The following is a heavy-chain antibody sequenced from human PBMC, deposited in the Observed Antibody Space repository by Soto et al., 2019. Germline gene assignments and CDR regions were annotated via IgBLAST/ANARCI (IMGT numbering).Heavy chain of an antibody. Sequence: SETLSLTCAVYGGSFSGYYWSWIRQPPGKGLEWIGEINHSGSTNYNPPLKSRVTISVDTSKNQFSLKLSSVTAADTAVYYCARKTYYYGSGSYWRGQYHYGMDVWGQGTTVTVSS. CDR2: INHSGST. D-gene: IGHD3-10*01. J-gene: IGHJ6*02. V-gene: IGHV4-34*01. CDR3: ARKTYYYGSGSYWRGQYHYGMDV. CDR1: GGSFSGYY.